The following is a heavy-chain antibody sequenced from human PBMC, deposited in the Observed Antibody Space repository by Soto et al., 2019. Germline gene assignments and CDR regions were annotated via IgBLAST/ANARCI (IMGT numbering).Heavy chain of an antibody. D-gene: IGHD3-10*01. Sequence: GGSLRLSCAASGFTFSSYAMSWVRQAPGKGLEWVSNISGNGGSKYYADSVKGRFTISRDNSKNTLYLQMNSLRAEDTAVYYCAKDPNYGSGSYDAFDYWGQGTLVTVSS. CDR1: GFTFSSYA. CDR2: ISGNGGSK. CDR3: AKDPNYGSGSYDAFDY. J-gene: IGHJ4*02. V-gene: IGHV3-23*01.